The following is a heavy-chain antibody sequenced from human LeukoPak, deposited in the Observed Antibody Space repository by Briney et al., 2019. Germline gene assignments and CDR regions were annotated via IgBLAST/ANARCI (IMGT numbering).Heavy chain of an antibody. CDR3: ARGGGFDSPFDY. CDR1: GFTVSNYF. D-gene: IGHD5-12*01. V-gene: IGHV3-53*04. Sequence: PGGSLRLSCAASGFTVSNYFMSWVRQAPGKGLEWVSVLYTRAGSNYTDSVKGRFTISRHNSKNTLYLEMNSLRPEDTGVYYCARGGGFDSPFDYWGQGSLVTVSS. J-gene: IGHJ4*02. CDR2: LYTRAGS.